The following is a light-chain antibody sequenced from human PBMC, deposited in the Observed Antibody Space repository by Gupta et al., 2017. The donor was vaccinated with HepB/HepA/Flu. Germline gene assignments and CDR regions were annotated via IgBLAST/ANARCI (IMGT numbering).Light chain of an antibody. CDR3: LQSDSTPST. J-gene: IGKJ2*02. Sequence: DIQMTQSPSSLSASVGDRVTITCRASQSISSYLNWYQQKPGKAPKLLIYAASSLQSGVPSRFSGSGSGTXSTLTIXRLQPQDFATYYCLQSDSTPSTFGXGTKLEIK. V-gene: IGKV1-39*01. CDR2: AAS. CDR1: QSISSY.